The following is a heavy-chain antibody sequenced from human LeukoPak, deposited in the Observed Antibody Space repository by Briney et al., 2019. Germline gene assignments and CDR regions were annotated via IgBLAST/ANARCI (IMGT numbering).Heavy chain of an antibody. J-gene: IGHJ4*02. CDR3: ARDRGRSGWYMDYFDY. CDR1: GFTFSSSW. V-gene: IGHV3-52*01. D-gene: IGHD6-19*01. Sequence: PGGSLRLSCAASGFTFSSSWMHWVCQAPEKGLEWVADIKCDGSEKYYVDSVKGRLTISRDNAKNSLYLQMNSLRAEDTAVYYCARDRGRSGWYMDYFDYWGQGTLVTVSS. CDR2: IKCDGSEK.